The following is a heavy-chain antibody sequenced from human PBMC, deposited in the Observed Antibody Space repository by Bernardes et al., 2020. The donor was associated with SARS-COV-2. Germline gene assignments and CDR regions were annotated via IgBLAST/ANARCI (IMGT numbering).Heavy chain of an antibody. V-gene: IGHV4-4*07. CDR3: ARDSHNITPGRITIFGVVIQYYFDY. Sequence: ETLSLTCTVSGGSISSYYWSWIRQPAGKGLEWIGRIYTSGSTNYNPSLKSRVTMSVDTSKNQFSLKLSSVTAADTAVYYCARDSHNITPGRITIFGVVIQYYFDYWGQGTLVTVSS. CDR1: GGSISSYY. D-gene: IGHD3-3*01. J-gene: IGHJ4*02. CDR2: IYTSGST.